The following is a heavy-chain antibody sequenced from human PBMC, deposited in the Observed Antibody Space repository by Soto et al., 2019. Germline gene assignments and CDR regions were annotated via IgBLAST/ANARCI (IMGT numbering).Heavy chain of an antibody. J-gene: IGHJ2*01. V-gene: IGHV1-18*01. CDR1: GYTFTNYG. CDR2: ISAYNGNT. D-gene: IGHD2-15*01. Sequence: QVQLVQSGSEVKKPGASVKVSCKASGYTFTNYGMSWVRQAPGQGLEWMGWISAYNGNTNHAQNVQGRVTMTPDTSTNTAYMELRSLRSDDTAVYYCARCYCSVGSCYSCWHFDLWGRGALVTVSS. CDR3: ARCYCSVGSCYSCWHFDL.